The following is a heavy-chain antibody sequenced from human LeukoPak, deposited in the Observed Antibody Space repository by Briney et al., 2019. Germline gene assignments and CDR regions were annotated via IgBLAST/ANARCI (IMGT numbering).Heavy chain of an antibody. CDR1: GFSFTAYW. Sequence: GGSLRLSCAASGFSFTAYWMTWVRQAPGKGLEWVANINQDGSVKYYVDSLKDRFNIYRDNAKNSLYLQVNSLRAEDTAVYYCARDPFATDFWSGYYHYWGQGTLVTVSS. CDR2: INQDGSVK. D-gene: IGHD3-3*01. J-gene: IGHJ4*02. CDR3: ARDPFATDFWSGYYHY. V-gene: IGHV3-7*03.